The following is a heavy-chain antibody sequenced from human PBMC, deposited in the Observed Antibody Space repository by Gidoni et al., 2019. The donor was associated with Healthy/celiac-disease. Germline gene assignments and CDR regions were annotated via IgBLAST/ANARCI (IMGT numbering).Heavy chain of an antibody. CDR2: IYYSGST. CDR3: ARGSRGGRGGDWFDP. J-gene: IGHJ5*02. D-gene: IGHD2-15*01. CDR1: GGSISSGGYY. Sequence: QVQLQESGPGLVKPSQTLSLTCTVSGGSISSGGYYWSWLRQHPGKGLEWIGYIYYSGSTYYNPSLKSRVTISVDTSKNQFSLKLSSVTAADTAVYYCARGSRGGRGGDWFDPWGQGTLVTVSS. V-gene: IGHV4-31*03.